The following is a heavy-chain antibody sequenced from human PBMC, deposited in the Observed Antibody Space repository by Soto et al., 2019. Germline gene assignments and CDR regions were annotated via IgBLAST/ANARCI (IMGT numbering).Heavy chain of an antibody. CDR1: GGSISSSSYY. J-gene: IGHJ5*02. CDR3: ARLITPREEVVREKNWFDP. CDR2: IYYSGST. V-gene: IGHV4-39*01. D-gene: IGHD3-10*01. Sequence: QLQLQESGPGLVKPSETLSLTCTVSGGSISSSSYYWGWIRQPPGKGLEWIGSIYYSGSTYYNPSLKSRVTISVDTSKNQFSLKLSSVTAAETAVYYCARLITPREEVVREKNWFDPWGQGTLVTVSS.